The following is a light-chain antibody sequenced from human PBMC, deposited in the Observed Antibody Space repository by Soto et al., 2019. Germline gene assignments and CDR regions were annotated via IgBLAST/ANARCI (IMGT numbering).Light chain of an antibody. V-gene: IGLV3-27*01. CDR1: VLAKKY. CDR2: KDS. CDR3: YSAAENIVV. J-gene: IGLJ2*01. Sequence: SYELTQPSSVSVSPGQTARITCSGDVLAKKYARWFQQKPGQAPVLVIYKDSERPSGIPERFSGSSSGTTVTLTISGAQVEDEADYYCYSAAENIVVFGGGTKVTVL.